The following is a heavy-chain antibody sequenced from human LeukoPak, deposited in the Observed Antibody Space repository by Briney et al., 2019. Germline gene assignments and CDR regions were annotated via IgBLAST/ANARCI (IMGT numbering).Heavy chain of an antibody. CDR2: IKKDGSEK. CDR1: GFTFSSYW. Sequence: PGGSLRLSCAASGFTFSSYWMSWVRQAPGKGLEWVANIKKDGSEKYYVDSVKGRFTISRDNAKNSLYLQMNSLRAEDTAVYYCASENFWSGYRGYYYYYMDVWGKGTTVTVSS. V-gene: IGHV3-7*01. J-gene: IGHJ6*03. CDR3: ASENFWSGYRGYYYYYMDV. D-gene: IGHD3-3*01.